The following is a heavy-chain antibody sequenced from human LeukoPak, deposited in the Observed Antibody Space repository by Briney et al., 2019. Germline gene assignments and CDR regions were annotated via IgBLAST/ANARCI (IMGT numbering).Heavy chain of an antibody. D-gene: IGHD5-24*01. CDR2: IKQDGSKK. V-gene: IGHV3-7*04. CDR3: TRVGYIDEGIDY. Sequence: GGSLRLSCAASGFTFSSYSMNWVRQAPGKGLEWVANIKQDGSKKSYVDSVKGRFTISRDNAKKSLYLQMNSLRAEDTAIYYCTRVGYIDEGIDYWGQGTLVTVSS. CDR1: GFTFSSYS. J-gene: IGHJ4*02.